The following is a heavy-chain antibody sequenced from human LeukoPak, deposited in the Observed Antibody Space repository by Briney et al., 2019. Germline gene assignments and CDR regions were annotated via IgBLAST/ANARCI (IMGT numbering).Heavy chain of an antibody. V-gene: IGHV3-11*04. J-gene: IGHJ3*02. CDR1: GFTFSDYY. D-gene: IGHD3-3*01. Sequence: GGSLRLSCAASGFTFSDYYMSWIRQAPGKGLEWVSYISSSGSTIYYADSVKGRFTISRDNAKNSLYLQMNSLRAEDTAVYYCARDWRYYDFWSGPLDPPDAFDIWGQGTMVTVSS. CDR2: ISSSGSTI. CDR3: ARDWRYYDFWSGPLDPPDAFDI.